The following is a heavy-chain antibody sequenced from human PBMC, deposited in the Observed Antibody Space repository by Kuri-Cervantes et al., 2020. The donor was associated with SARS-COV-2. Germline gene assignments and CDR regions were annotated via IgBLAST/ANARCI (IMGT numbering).Heavy chain of an antibody. V-gene: IGHV3-49*04. Sequence: GESLKISCTASGFTFGDYAMSWVRQAPGKGLEWAGFIRSKAYGGTTEYAASVKGRFTISRDDSKSIAYLQMNSLKTEDTAVYYCTRNDFWSGYYADYWGQGTLVTVSS. D-gene: IGHD3-3*01. J-gene: IGHJ4*02. CDR3: TRNDFWSGYYADY. CDR1: GFTFGDYA. CDR2: IRSKAYGGTT.